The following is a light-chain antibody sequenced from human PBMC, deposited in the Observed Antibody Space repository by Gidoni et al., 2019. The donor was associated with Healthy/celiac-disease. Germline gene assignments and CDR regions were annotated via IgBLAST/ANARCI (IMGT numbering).Light chain of an antibody. CDR3: QQSYSTPPLT. Sequence: DIQMTQSPSSQSASVGDRVTITCRASQSISSYLNWYQQKPGKAPKLLIYAASSLQSGVPSRFSGSGSGTDFTLTISSLQPEDFATYYCQQSYSTPPLTFXGXTKVEIK. CDR1: QSISSY. CDR2: AAS. V-gene: IGKV1-39*01. J-gene: IGKJ4*01.